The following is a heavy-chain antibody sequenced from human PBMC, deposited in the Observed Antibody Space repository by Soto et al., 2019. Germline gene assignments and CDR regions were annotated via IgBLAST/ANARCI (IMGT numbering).Heavy chain of an antibody. V-gene: IGHV3-30*18. CDR3: AKGDRIAAAGHFDY. CDR1: GFPLSSYG. CDR2: ISYDGGNK. D-gene: IGHD6-13*01. J-gene: IGHJ4*02. Sequence: PGGSLRLSYAASGFPLSSYGMHWVRHAKGKGLEWVAVISYDGGNKYYADSVKGRFTISRDNSKNTLYLQMNSLRAEDTAVYYCAKGDRIAAAGHFDYWGQGTLVTVSS.